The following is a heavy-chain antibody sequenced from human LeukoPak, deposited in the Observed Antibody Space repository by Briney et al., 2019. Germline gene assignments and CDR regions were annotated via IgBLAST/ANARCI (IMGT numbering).Heavy chain of an antibody. V-gene: IGHV5-51*01. D-gene: IGHD3-16*02. CDR1: GYSFTSYW. J-gene: IGHJ3*02. Sequence: GESLKISCKGSGYSFTSYWIGWVRQMPGKGLEWMGIIYPSDSDTRNSPSFQGQVTISVDKSISTAYLQWSSLKASDTAMYYCARQIAYDYVWGSYRRSPNDAFDIWGPGTMVTVSS. CDR3: ARQIAYDYVWGSYRRSPNDAFDI. CDR2: IYPSDSDT.